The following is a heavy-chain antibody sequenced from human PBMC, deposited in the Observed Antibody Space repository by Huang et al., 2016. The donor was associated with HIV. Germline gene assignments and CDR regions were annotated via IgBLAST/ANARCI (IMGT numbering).Heavy chain of an antibody. V-gene: IGHV3-21*06. J-gene: IGHJ3*02. CDR3: ARRYNWNYVAHGFDI. CDR1: GFTFSDYS. Sequence: EVQLVESGGGLVRPGGSLTLSCAASGFTFSDYSMSWVRQAPGMGLGWGSNISGSSTYIYYVDSVKGRFAISRDNAKNLLFLQMNSLRAEDTALYYCARRYNWNYVAHGFDIWGQGTMVTVSS. CDR2: ISGSSTYI. D-gene: IGHD1-7*01.